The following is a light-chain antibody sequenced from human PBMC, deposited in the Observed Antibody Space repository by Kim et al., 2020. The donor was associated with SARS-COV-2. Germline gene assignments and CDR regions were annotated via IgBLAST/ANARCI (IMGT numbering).Light chain of an antibody. CDR3: QRYDDSPPRYT. V-gene: IGKV3-20*01. J-gene: IGKJ2*01. CDR1: QSVSSTY. Sequence: EIVLTQSPGTLSLSPGERATLSCRASQSVSSTYLTWYQQKPGQAPRLLIYGASTRATGIPARFSGSGSGTDFTLTITRLEPEDFAVYYCQRYDDSPPRYTFGQGTKLEI. CDR2: GAS.